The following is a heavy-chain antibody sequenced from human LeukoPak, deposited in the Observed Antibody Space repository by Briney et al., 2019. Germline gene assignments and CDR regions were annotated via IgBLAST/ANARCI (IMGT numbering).Heavy chain of an antibody. CDR2: ISRSGGTT. D-gene: IGHD3-10*01. CDR3: ARDHKTATVTDY. Sequence: PGGSLRLSCAVSGFTFSDYAMTWVRQAPGKGLEWVAGISRSGGTTHYADSVKGRFTISRDNSKNTLYMQMDTLRVEDTAVYYCARDHKTATVTDYWGQGILVTVSS. CDR1: GFTFSDYA. V-gene: IGHV3-23*01. J-gene: IGHJ4*02.